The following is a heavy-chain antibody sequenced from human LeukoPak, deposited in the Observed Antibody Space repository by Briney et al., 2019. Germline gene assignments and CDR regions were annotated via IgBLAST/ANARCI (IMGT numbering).Heavy chain of an antibody. CDR1: GVSISSYY. J-gene: IGHJ4*02. CDR2: IYTSGST. CDR3: ARDSAYSSSYDY. D-gene: IGHD6-6*01. Sequence: SETLSLTCTVSGVSISSYYWRWIRQPAGKGLEWIGRIYTSGSTNYNPSLKSRVTMSVDTSKNQFSLKLSSVTAADTAVYYCARDSAYSSSYDYWGQGTLVTVSS. V-gene: IGHV4-4*07.